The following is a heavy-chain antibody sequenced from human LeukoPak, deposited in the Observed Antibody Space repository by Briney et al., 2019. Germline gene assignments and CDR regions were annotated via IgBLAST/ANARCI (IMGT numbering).Heavy chain of an antibody. J-gene: IGHJ5*02. V-gene: IGHV4-4*07. CDR2: IYTTGDT. CDR1: GGSISSYY. Sequence: SETLSLSCSVSGGSISSYYWTWIRQPAGKGLGWIGRIYTTGDTNYNPSLQSRVTLSIDRSKKEFYMMLTPVTAADSAVYLCARGHSGNNPNWFDPWGQGILVTVSS. CDR3: ARGHSGNNPNWFDP. D-gene: IGHD5-18*01.